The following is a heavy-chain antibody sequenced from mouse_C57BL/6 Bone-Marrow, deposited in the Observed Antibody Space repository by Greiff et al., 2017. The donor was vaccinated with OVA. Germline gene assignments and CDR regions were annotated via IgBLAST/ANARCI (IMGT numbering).Heavy chain of an antibody. Sequence: VQRVESGAELVKPGASVKLSCKASGYTFTSYWMQWVKQRPGQGLEWIGEIDPSDSYTNYNQKFKGKATLTVDTSSSTAYMQLSSLTSEDSAVYYCARLAGVYYYAMDYWGQGTSVTVSS. CDR3: ARLAGVYYYAMDY. D-gene: IGHD4-1*01. V-gene: IGHV1-50*01. J-gene: IGHJ4*01. CDR1: GYTFTSYW. CDR2: IDPSDSYT.